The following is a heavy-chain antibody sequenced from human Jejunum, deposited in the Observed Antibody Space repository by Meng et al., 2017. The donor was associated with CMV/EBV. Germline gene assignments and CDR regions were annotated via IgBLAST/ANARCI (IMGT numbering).Heavy chain of an antibody. CDR3: AREPYCSTTYTCAFWGDY. D-gene: IGHD2-2*01. J-gene: IGHJ4*02. Sequence: TDYHIHWVRPAPGQGLEWMGWINPDSGDTNYAQKFQGRVTMTRDTSISTAYMELSRLRSDDTAVYYCAREPYCSTTYTCAFWGDYWGQGTRVTVSS. CDR2: INPDSGDT. V-gene: IGHV1-2*02. CDR1: TDYH.